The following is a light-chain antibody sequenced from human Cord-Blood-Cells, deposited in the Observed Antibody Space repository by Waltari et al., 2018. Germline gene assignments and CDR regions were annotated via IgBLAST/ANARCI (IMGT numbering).Light chain of an antibody. J-gene: IGKJ1*01. Sequence: EIVLTQSPATLSLSPGESATLSCRASQSVSSYLAWSQQKPGQAPRLLIYDASNRATGIPARFSGSGSGTDFTLTISSLEPEDFAVYYCQQRSNWPPTFGQGTKVEIK. CDR2: DAS. V-gene: IGKV3-11*01. CDR1: QSVSSY. CDR3: QQRSNWPPT.